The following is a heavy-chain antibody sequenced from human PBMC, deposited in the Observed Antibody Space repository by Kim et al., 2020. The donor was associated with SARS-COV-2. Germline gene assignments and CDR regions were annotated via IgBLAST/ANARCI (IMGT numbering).Heavy chain of an antibody. J-gene: IGHJ4*02. Sequence: SETLSFTCTVSGGSIGTYYWSWIRQAPGKGLEFIGFIYYSGSTNYNPSLKSRVTMSVDSSKNQFSLKLSSVTAADTAVYYCARRWGTLWGRGTLVTVSS. D-gene: IGHD7-27*01. CDR2: IYYSGST. CDR3: ARRWGTL. V-gene: IGHV4-59*13. CDR1: GGSIGTYY.